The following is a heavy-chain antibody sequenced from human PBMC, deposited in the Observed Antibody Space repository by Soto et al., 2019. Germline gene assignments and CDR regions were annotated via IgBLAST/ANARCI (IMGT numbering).Heavy chain of an antibody. Sequence: EVQLVESGVGLIQPGGSLRLSCAASGFTVSSNYVSWVRQAPGKGLEWVSVIYSGGSTYYADSVKGRFTISRDNSKNTLYLQINSLRAEDMAVYYCARDRVESGYPEYFQHWGQGTLVTVSS. CDR3: ARDRVESGYPEYFQH. V-gene: IGHV3-53*01. J-gene: IGHJ1*01. CDR2: IYSGGST. CDR1: GFTVSSNY. D-gene: IGHD3-22*01.